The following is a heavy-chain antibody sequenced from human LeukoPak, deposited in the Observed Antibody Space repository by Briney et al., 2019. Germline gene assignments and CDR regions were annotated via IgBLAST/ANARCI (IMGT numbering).Heavy chain of an antibody. D-gene: IGHD6-19*01. V-gene: IGHV3-23*01. CDR3: AKDDTSSGWYAYFDY. CDR1: GFTFSSYA. J-gene: IGHJ4*02. Sequence: PGGSLRLSCAASGFTFSSYAMSWVRQAPGKGLEWVSAISGSGGSTYYADSVKGRFTISRDNSKNTLYLQMNSLRAEDTAVYYCAKDDTSSGWYAYFDYWGQGTLVTVSS. CDR2: ISGSGGST.